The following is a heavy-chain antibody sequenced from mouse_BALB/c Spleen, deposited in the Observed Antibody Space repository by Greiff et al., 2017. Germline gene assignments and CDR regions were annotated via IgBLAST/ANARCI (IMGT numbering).Heavy chain of an antibody. J-gene: IGHJ1*01. CDR2: IDPYDSET. V-gene: IGHV1-74*01. D-gene: IGHD3-1*01. CDR3: ATGEDEAKFRNFDV. Sequence: QVQLQQPGAELVRPGASVKLSCKASGYTFTSYWMNWVKQRPEQGLEWIGRIDPYDSETHYNQKFKDKAILTVDKSSSTAYMQLSSLTSEDSAVYYYATGEDEAKFRNFDVWGEGTTVTVSS. CDR1: GYTFTSYW.